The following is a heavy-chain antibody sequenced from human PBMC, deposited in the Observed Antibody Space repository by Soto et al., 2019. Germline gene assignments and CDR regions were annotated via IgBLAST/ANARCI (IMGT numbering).Heavy chain of an antibody. CDR2: IYYSGST. D-gene: IGHD4-17*01. J-gene: IGHJ4*02. Sequence: QSQTLSLTCTVSGGSISSSSYYWGWIRQPPGKGLEWIGSIYYSGSTYYNPSLKSRVTISVDTSKNQFSLKLSSVTAADTAVYYCARRGDDYGDGNFYYWGQGTLVTVSS. CDR3: ARRGDDYGDGNFYY. V-gene: IGHV4-39*01. CDR1: GGSISSSSYY.